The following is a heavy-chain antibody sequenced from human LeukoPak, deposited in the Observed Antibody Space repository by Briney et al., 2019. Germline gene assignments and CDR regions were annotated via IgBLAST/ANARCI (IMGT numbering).Heavy chain of an antibody. J-gene: IGHJ4*02. Sequence: SETLSLTCAVSGGSVSSSKYLWGWIRQPPGKELEWIGSISYSGNTDYNPSLKSRVTLSVDTSKNQFSLKLSSVTAADTAVYYCARGMVVRGVISFKKYYFDYWGQGTLVTVSS. V-gene: IGHV4-39*07. CDR1: GGSVSSSKYL. D-gene: IGHD3-10*01. CDR2: ISYSGNT. CDR3: ARGMVVRGVISFKKYYFDY.